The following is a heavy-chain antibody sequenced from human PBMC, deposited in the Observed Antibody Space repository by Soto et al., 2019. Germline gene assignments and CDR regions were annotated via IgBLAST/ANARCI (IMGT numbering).Heavy chain of an antibody. CDR3: ARVGPQRAAARPQGGYFQH. V-gene: IGHV4-34*01. Sequence: SETLSLTCAVYGGSFSGYYCIWIRQPPGKGLEWIGEINHSGSTNYNPSLKSRVTISLDTSKNQFSLNLNSVTAADTAVYYCARVGPQRAAARPQGGYFQHWGQGTLVTVSS. CDR1: GGSFSGYY. D-gene: IGHD6-6*01. CDR2: INHSGST. J-gene: IGHJ1*01.